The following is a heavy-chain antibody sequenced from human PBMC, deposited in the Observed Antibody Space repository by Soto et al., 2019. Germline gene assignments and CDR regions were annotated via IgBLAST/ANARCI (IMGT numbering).Heavy chain of an antibody. CDR1: GYSFTNYW. Sequence: GESLQISCKGSGYSFTNYWIGWVRQMPGKGLEWMGIIYPVDSDTRYSPSFQGQVTISADKSISTAYLHWSSLKTSDTAMYYCARTSTAYSYNAFDIWGQGTMVTVSS. CDR3: ARTSTAYSYNAFDI. CDR2: IYPVDSDT. D-gene: IGHD5-18*01. J-gene: IGHJ3*02. V-gene: IGHV5-51*01.